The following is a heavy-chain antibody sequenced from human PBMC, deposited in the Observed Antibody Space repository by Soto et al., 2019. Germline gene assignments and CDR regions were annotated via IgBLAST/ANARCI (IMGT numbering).Heavy chain of an antibody. CDR3: ARDLQYFDILTGYYYYYGMDV. J-gene: IGHJ6*02. D-gene: IGHD3-9*01. CDR1: GGSISSGDYY. V-gene: IGHV4-30-4*01. Sequence: SETLSLTCTVSGGSISSGDYYWSWIRQPPGKGLEWIGYIYYSGSTYYNPSLKSRVTISVDTSKNQFSLKLSSVTAADTAVYYCARDLQYFDILTGYYYYYGMDVWGQGTTVTVSS. CDR2: IYYSGST.